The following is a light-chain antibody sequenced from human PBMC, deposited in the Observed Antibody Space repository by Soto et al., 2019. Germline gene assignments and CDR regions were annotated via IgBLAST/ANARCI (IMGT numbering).Light chain of an antibody. Sequence: QSARTQPASVSGSPGQSITISCTGTSSDVGGYNYVSWYQQHPGKAPKLMIYEVSNRPSGVSNRFSGSKSGNTASLTISGLQTEDEADYYCSSFTSINTWVFGGGTKLTVL. CDR1: SSDVGGYNY. CDR3: SSFTSINTWV. V-gene: IGLV2-14*01. CDR2: EVS. J-gene: IGLJ3*02.